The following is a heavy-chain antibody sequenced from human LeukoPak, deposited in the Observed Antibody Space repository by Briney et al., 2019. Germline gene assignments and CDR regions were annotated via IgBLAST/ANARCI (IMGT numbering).Heavy chain of an antibody. V-gene: IGHV4-30-4*01. D-gene: IGHD3-22*01. J-gene: IGHJ4*02. CDR2: IYYSGST. CDR3: ARTYYYDSNHFDY. Sequence: PSQTLSLTCTVSGGSISSGDYYWSWIRQPPGKGLEWIGYIYYSGSTYYNPSLKGRVTISVNTSKNQFSLKLSSVTAADTAVYYCARTYYYDSNHFDYWGQGTLVTVSS. CDR1: GGSISSGDYY.